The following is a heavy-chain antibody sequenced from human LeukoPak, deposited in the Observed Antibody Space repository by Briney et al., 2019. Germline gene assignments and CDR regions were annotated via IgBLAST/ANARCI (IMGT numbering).Heavy chain of an antibody. CDR2: IYHSGST. CDR1: GGSISSGGYY. D-gene: IGHD4-11*01. J-gene: IGHJ2*01. CDR3: ARIDYSNYDWYFDL. Sequence: PSETLSLTCTVSGGSISSGGYYWSWIRQPPGKGLEWIGYIYHSGSTYYNPSLKSRVTISVDRSKNQFSLKLSSVTAADTAVYYCARIDYSNYDWYFDLWGRGTLVTVSS. V-gene: IGHV4-30-2*01.